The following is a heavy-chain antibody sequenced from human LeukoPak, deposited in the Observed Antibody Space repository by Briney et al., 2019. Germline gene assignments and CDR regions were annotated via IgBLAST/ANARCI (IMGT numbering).Heavy chain of an antibody. V-gene: IGHV3-30*04. CDR1: EFTFSTYA. CDR2: ISSDGLTT. D-gene: IGHD2-21*01. CDR3: AKAPVTSCRGAYCYPFDS. Sequence: GGSLRLSCAASEFTFSTYAMHWVRQAPGKGPEGVAVISSDGLTTYYADSVRGRFTISRDNSKNTLYLQMNSLRAEDAAVSFCAKAPVTSCRGAYCYPFDSWGQGTLVTVSS. J-gene: IGHJ4*02.